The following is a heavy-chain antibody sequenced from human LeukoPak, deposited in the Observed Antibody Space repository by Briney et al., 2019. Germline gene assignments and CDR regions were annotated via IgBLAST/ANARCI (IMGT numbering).Heavy chain of an antibody. CDR3: ARPLYCGGDCSSFDI. CDR2: IYYSGST. D-gene: IGHD2-21*02. J-gene: IGHJ3*02. Sequence: PSETLSFTCTVSGGSISSYYWSWIRQPPGKGLEWIGYIYYSGSTNYNPSLKSRVTISVDTSKNQFSLKLSSVTAADTAVYYCARPLYCGGDCSSFDIWGQGTMVTVSS. CDR1: GGSISSYY. V-gene: IGHV4-59*08.